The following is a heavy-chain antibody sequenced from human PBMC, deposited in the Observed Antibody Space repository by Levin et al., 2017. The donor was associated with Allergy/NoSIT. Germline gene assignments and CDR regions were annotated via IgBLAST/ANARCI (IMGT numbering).Heavy chain of an antibody. D-gene: IGHD6-19*01. CDR1: GGTFSSYA. CDR2: IIPIFGTA. J-gene: IGHJ5*02. CDR3: ATPKWLYNWFDP. V-gene: IGHV1-69*01. Sequence: GGSLRLSCKASGGTFSSYAISWVRQAPGQGLEWMGGIIPIFGTANYAQKFQGRVTITADESTSTAYMELSSLRSEDTAVYYCATPKWLYNWFDPWGQGTLVTVSS.